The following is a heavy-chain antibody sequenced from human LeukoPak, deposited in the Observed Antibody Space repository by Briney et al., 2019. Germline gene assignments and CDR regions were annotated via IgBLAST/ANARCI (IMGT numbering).Heavy chain of an antibody. CDR1: GFTFDDYA. Sequence: GGSLGLSCAASGFTFDDYAMHWVRQAPGKGLEWVSGISWNSGSIGYADSVKDRFTISRDNAKNSLYLQMNSLRVEDTALYYCAKENVLDSTGTTLAPFDYWGQGTLVTVSS. V-gene: IGHV3-9*01. CDR3: AKENVLDSTGTTLAPFDY. J-gene: IGHJ4*02. D-gene: IGHD1-1*01. CDR2: ISWNSGSI.